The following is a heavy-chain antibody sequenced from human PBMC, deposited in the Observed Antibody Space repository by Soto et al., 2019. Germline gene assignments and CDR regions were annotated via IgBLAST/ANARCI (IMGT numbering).Heavy chain of an antibody. Sequence: QVQLVESGGGLVQSGGSLRLSCAASGFTISDYYMTWIRQAPGKGLEWVSYISSVGTTTYYAESVKGRFSISMDDATNSLYLQMNSLTAEDTAVYYCARESEDLTSNFDYWGQGTLVTVSS. CDR2: ISSVGTTT. CDR1: GFTISDYY. J-gene: IGHJ4*02. CDR3: ARESEDLTSNFDY. V-gene: IGHV3-11*01.